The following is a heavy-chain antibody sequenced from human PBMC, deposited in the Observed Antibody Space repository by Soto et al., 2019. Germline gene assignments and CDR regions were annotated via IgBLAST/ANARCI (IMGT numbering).Heavy chain of an antibody. CDR2: ITWNSRVL. J-gene: IGHJ5*02. Sequence: GGSLRLSCVGTGLNFDDFAMHWVRQAPGKGLAWVSGITWNSRVLDYADSVKGRFAISRDNAKSSLYLEMRSLSVDDTAVYYCVRGGTRYYFDRSGQESWGQGVLVTVSS. D-gene: IGHD3-22*01. V-gene: IGHV3-9*01. CDR1: GLNFDDFA. CDR3: VRGGTRYYFDRSGQES.